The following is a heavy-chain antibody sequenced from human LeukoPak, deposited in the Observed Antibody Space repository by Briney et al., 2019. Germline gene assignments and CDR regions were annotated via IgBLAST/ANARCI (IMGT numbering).Heavy chain of an antibody. V-gene: IGHV3-30*02. D-gene: IGHD6-13*01. CDR3: ARLTWSSSWYSHYYYYMDV. J-gene: IGHJ6*03. CDR1: GFTFNKYD. CDR2: IQDDGNNK. Sequence: GGSLRLSCAASGFTFNKYDMHWVRQAPGKGLEWVAFIQDDGNNKFYADSVQGRFTISRDSSKNTLYLQMNSLRAEDTAVYYCARLTWSSSWYSHYYYYMDVWGKGTTVTVSS.